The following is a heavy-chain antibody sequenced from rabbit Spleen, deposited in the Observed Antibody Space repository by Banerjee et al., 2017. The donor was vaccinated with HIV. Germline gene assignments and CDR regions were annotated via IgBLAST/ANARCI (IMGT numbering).Heavy chain of an antibody. Sequence: QEQLVESGGGLVQPGGSLKLSCKASGFDFSTYSMSWVRQAPGKGLEWIGIIYAAKGSTDYASWVNGRFTISSDNAQSTVDLKMTSLTAADTATYFCARDGAGGSYFALWGPGTLVTVS. CDR3: ARDGAGGSYFAL. D-gene: IGHD8-1*01. J-gene: IGHJ4*01. V-gene: IGHV1S47*01. CDR1: GFDFSTYS. CDR2: IYAAKGST.